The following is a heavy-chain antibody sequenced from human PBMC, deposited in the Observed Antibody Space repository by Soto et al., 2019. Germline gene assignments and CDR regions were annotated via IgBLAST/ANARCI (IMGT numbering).Heavy chain of an antibody. J-gene: IGHJ6*02. CDR1: GGSISTDHYH. CDR3: AREDDGGDRDYYGLDV. Sequence: QVQLQESGPGLVRPSQTLSLTCTVSGGSISTDHYHWTWIRQAPGKGLEWIGSIHYSGSIQFNPSLQSRVSMSVDTSKNLFSLRLSSVTAADTAVYFCAREDDGGDRDYYGLDVWGQGTTVTVSS. CDR2: IHYSGSI. V-gene: IGHV4-30-4*01. D-gene: IGHD2-21*02.